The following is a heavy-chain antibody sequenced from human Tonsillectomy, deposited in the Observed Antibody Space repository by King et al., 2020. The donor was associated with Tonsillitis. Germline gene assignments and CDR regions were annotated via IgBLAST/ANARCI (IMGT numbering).Heavy chain of an antibody. D-gene: IGHD6-13*01. J-gene: IGHJ4*02. V-gene: IGHV1-18*04. Sequence: VQLVESGAEVKKPGASVKVSCAASGYTFTNYGISWVRQAPGQGLEWMGWITAYTGNTNYVQRFQGRVTMTTDTSTSTAYMELSSLRSDDTAVYYCARDLVSWHHYFDYWGQGTLVTVSS. CDR3: ARDLVSWHHYFDY. CDR2: ITAYTGNT. CDR1: GYTFTNYG.